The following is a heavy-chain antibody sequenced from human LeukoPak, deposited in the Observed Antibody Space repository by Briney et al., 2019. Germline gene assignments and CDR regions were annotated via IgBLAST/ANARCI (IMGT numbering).Heavy chain of an antibody. CDR2: IYYSGST. V-gene: IGHV4-59*01. Sequence: SETLSLTCTVSGGSISSYYWSWIRQPPGKGLEWIGYIYYSGSTNYNPPLKSRVTISVDTSKNQFSLKLSSVTAADTAVYYCARHIGYFDYWGQGTLVTVSS. D-gene: IGHD3-16*01. CDR1: GGSISSYY. CDR3: ARHIGYFDY. J-gene: IGHJ4*02.